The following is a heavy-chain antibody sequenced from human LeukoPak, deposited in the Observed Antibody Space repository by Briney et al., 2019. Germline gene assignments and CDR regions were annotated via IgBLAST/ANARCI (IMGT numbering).Heavy chain of an antibody. V-gene: IGHV4-39*07. CDR2: IYYSGST. D-gene: IGHD6-13*01. J-gene: IGHJ3*02. Sequence: SETLSLTCTVSGGSISSSSYYWGWIRQPPGKGLEWIGSIYYSGSTYYNPSLKSRVTISVDTSKNQFSLKLSSVTAADTAVYYCARSEQRPGYPGGAFDIWGQGTMVTVSS. CDR1: GGSISSSSYY. CDR3: ARSEQRPGYPGGAFDI.